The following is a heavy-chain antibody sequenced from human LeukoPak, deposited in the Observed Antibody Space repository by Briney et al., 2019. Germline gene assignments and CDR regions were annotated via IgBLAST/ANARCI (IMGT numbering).Heavy chain of an antibody. CDR1: GFTFSNYW. V-gene: IGHV3-74*01. D-gene: IGHD2-2*01. CDR2: INSDGSTI. Sequence: GGSLRLSCAASGFTFSNYWMHWVRHAPGKGLVWVSRINSDGSTINYADSVKGRLTISRDNAKNTLYLQLNSLGVEDTAVYYCATAGQYRFDNWGQGTLVTVSS. J-gene: IGHJ4*02. CDR3: ATAGQYRFDN.